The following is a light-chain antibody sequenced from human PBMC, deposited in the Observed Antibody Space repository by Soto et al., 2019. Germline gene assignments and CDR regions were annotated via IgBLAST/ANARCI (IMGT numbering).Light chain of an antibody. CDR3: QHSVKWPPT. CDR2: DTS. CDR1: QSVNRQ. Sequence: EIVMPQSPASLSVPPEERVTLSCRASQSVNRQLLWYQHRPGQAPRLLIYDTSARYAGSPARFIGSGSAIKFTLTSRSLRSEDFALYYRQHSVKWPPTFGQGTRVEI. J-gene: IGKJ1*01. V-gene: IGKV3-15*01.